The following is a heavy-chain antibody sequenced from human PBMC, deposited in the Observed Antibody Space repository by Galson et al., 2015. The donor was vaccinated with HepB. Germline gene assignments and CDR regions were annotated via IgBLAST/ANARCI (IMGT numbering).Heavy chain of an antibody. CDR2: IHYSGST. CDR1: GASITSSNYY. CDR3: ASLPTWERVDY. D-gene: IGHD1-1*01. J-gene: IGHJ4*02. V-gene: IGHV4-39*07. Sequence: TLSLTCTVSGASITSSNYYWGWVRQPPGKGLEWIGSIHYSGSTYYNPSLKSRVTISVDTSKNQFSLKLNSVAAADTAVYYCASLPTWERVDYWGQGTLVTVSS.